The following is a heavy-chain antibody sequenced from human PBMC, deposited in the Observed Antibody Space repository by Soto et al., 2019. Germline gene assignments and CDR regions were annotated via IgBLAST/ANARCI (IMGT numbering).Heavy chain of an antibody. CDR1: GFTVSSNF. CDR3: GRDGDSGSFDY. J-gene: IGHJ4*01. CDR2: IYSIGTT. V-gene: IGHV3-66*01. D-gene: IGHD7-27*01. Sequence: GVYLRISCAAYGFTVSSNFMCWVRQAPGKGLEWVSVIYSIGTTYYADSVKGRFTISRDTSKNTLYLQMNSLRGEDTAVYYCGRDGDSGSFDYWGRGTQDT.